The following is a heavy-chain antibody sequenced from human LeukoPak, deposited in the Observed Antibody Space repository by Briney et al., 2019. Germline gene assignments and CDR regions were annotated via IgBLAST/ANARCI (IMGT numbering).Heavy chain of an antibody. J-gene: IGHJ4*02. Sequence: SVKVSCKASGGTFSSYAISWGRQAPGQGLEWMGRIIPMFGTANYAQKFQGRVTITTDESTSTAYMELSSLRSEDTAVYYCARDGGYSYGLYFDYWGQGTLVTVSS. CDR3: ARDGGYSYGLYFDY. D-gene: IGHD5-18*01. CDR2: IIPMFGTA. V-gene: IGHV1-69*05. CDR1: GGTFSSYA.